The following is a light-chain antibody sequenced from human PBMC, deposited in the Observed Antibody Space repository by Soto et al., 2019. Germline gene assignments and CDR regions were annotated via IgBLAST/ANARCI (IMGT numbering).Light chain of an antibody. J-gene: IGKJ1*01. V-gene: IGKV3D-15*01. CDR1: QSVSSTY. CDR2: GAS. CDR3: QQYNNWPRT. Sequence: EILLTQSPGTLSLSPGERATLSCRASQSVSSTYLIWYQQKPGQAHRLLIYGASIRATGIPARFSGSGSGTEFTLTISSLQSEDFAVYYCQQYNNWPRTFGQGTKWIS.